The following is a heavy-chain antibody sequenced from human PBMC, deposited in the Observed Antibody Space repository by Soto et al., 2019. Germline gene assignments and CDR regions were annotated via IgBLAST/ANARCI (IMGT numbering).Heavy chain of an antibody. V-gene: IGHV1-69*13. D-gene: IGHD3-22*01. CDR2: IIPIFGTA. CDR3: ARGGYYYDSSGYSLFDY. J-gene: IGHJ4*02. Sequence: SVKVSCKASGGTFSSYAISWVRQAPGQGLEWMGGIIPIFGTANYAQKFQGRVTITADESTSTAYMELSSLRSEDTAVYYCARGGYYYDSSGYSLFDYWGQGTLVTVSS. CDR1: GGTFSSYA.